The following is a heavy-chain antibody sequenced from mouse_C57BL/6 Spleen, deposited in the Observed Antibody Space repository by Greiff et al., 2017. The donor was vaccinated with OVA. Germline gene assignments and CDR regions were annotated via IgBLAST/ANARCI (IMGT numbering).Heavy chain of an antibody. Sequence: LQESGPELVKPGASVKISCKASGYTFTDYYINWVKQRPGQGLEWIGWIYPGSGNTKYNEKFKGKATLTVDTSSSTAYMQLSSLTSEDSAVYFCARGAGGGYYGYFDYWGQGTTLTVSS. CDR2: IYPGSGNT. V-gene: IGHV1-84*01. D-gene: IGHD1-1*01. CDR1: GYTFTDYY. J-gene: IGHJ2*01. CDR3: ARGAGGGYYGYFDY.